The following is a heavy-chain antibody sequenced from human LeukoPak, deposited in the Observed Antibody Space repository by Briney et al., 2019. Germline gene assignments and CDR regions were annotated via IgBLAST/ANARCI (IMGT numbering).Heavy chain of an antibody. D-gene: IGHD3-9*01. Sequence: SETPSLTCAVYGGSFSGYYWSWIRQPPGKGLEWIGEINHSGSTNYNPSLKSRVTISVDTSKNQSSLKLSSVTAADTAVYYCARGLKYYDILTGYWYYFDYWGQGTLVTVSS. CDR2: INHSGST. J-gene: IGHJ4*02. CDR1: GGSFSGYY. V-gene: IGHV4-34*01. CDR3: ARGLKYYDILTGYWYYFDY.